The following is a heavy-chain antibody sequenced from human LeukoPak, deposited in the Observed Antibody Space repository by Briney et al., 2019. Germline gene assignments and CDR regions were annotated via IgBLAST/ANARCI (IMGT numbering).Heavy chain of an antibody. CDR1: GGSISSSSYY. V-gene: IGHV4-39*01. J-gene: IGHJ3*02. D-gene: IGHD2-2*01. CDR2: IYYSGST. CDR3: ARLAVVAAFDI. Sequence: SETLSPTCTVSGGSISSSSYYWGWIRQPPGKGLEWIGSIYYSGSTYYNPSLKSRVTISVDTSKNQFSLKLSSVTAADTAVYYCARLAVVAAFDIWGQGTMVTVSS.